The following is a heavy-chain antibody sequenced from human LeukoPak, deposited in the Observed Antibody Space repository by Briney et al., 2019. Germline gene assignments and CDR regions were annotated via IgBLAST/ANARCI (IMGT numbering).Heavy chain of an antibody. D-gene: IGHD2-15*01. V-gene: IGHV4-34*01. J-gene: IGHJ4*02. CDR2: INHSGST. CDR1: GGSFSGYY. Sequence: SETLSLTCAVYGGSFSGYYWSWIRQPPGKGLEWIGEINHSGSTNYNPSLKSRVTISVDTSKNQFSLRLSSVTAADTALYYCARGVVAAPQTFDYWGQGTLVTVSS. CDR3: ARGVVAAPQTFDY.